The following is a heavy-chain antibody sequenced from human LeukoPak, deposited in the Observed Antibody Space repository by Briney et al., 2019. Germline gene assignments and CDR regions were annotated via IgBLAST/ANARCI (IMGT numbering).Heavy chain of an antibody. Sequence: SETLSLTCTVSGYSISSGYYWGWIRQPPGKGLEWIGTIYHSGSTFYNPSLKSRVTISVDTSKNQFSLKLSSVTAADTAVYYCARERGDNWNVGPWGQGTLVAVSS. V-gene: IGHV4-38-2*02. CDR3: ARERGDNWNVGP. D-gene: IGHD1-20*01. J-gene: IGHJ5*02. CDR1: GYSISSGYY. CDR2: IYHSGST.